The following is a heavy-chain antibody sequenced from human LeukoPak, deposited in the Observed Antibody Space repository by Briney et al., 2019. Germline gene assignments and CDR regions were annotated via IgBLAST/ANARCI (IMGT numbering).Heavy chain of an antibody. V-gene: IGHV3-74*01. CDR3: ARRPPGSYSSGWWFHPISDAFDI. CDR1: GFTFDTYL. CDR2: IDGDGGNP. J-gene: IGHJ3*02. Sequence: GGSLRLSCVASGFTFDTYLMDWVRQAPGKGPVWVSRIDGDGGNPSYADSVKGRFTISRDNAKNTLYLQMNSLRAEDTAVYYCARRPPGSYSSGWWFHPISDAFDIWGQGTMVTVSS. D-gene: IGHD6-19*01.